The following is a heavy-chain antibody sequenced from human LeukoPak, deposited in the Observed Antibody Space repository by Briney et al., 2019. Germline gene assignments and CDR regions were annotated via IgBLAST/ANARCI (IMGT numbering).Heavy chain of an antibody. CDR2: IYTSGSN. V-gene: IGHV4-4*07. Sequence: SETLSLTCPVSGGSISSYYWSWIRQPAGKGLEWIGRIYTSGSNNYNPSLKSRVTMSVDTSKNQFSLKLTSVTAADTAVYYCARDRYGSGSYYKSWFDPWGQGTLVTVSS. J-gene: IGHJ5*02. D-gene: IGHD3-10*01. CDR3: ARDRYGSGSYYKSWFDP. CDR1: GGSISSYY.